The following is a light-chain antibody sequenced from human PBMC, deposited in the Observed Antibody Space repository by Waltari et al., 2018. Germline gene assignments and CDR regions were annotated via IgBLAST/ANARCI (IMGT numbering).Light chain of an antibody. V-gene: IGLV2-14*01. CDR2: DVN. CDR3: SSYTTSSTWV. J-gene: IGLJ2*01. Sequence: QSALTQPASVSGSPGQSITISCTGTSSDVGAYDYVAWYQQHPTKAPKLIIYDVNKRPSEVSNRFSGSKSGNTASLTISGLQTEDEADYYCSSYTTSSTWVFGGGTNLTVL. CDR1: SSDVGAYDY.